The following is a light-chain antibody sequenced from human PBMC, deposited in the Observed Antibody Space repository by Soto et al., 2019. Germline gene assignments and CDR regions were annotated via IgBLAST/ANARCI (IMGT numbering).Light chain of an antibody. Sequence: DIVMTQSPLSLPVTLGQPASISCRSTQSLVNSAGNTFLNWFHQRPGQSPRRLIYKASYRDSGVPDRFRGSGSGTDFTLTISSLQAEDVAVYYCQQYYITPYTFGQGTKLEMK. CDR1: QSLVNSAGNTF. J-gene: IGKJ2*01. CDR2: KAS. V-gene: IGKV2-30*01. CDR3: QQYYITPYT.